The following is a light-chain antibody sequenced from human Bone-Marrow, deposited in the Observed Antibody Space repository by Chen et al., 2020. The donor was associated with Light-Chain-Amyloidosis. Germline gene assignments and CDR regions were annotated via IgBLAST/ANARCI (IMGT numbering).Light chain of an antibody. CDR1: QSVSSSY. CDR3: QQYGSSPFH. CDR2: GAS. V-gene: IGKV3-20*01. J-gene: IGKJ2*01. Sequence: EIVLTQSPVTLSLSPGERATLSCRASQSVSSSYLAWYQQKPGQAPRLLIYGASSRATGSPDRFSGSGSGTDFTLTISRLEPEDFAVYYCQQYGSSPFHFGQGTKLEIK.